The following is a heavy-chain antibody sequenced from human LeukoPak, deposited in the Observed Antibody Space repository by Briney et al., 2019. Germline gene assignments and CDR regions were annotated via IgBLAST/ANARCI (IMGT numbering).Heavy chain of an antibody. Sequence: PGRSLRLSCAASGFTFSGFTFSSYAMHWVRQAPGKGLEWVAVASNDDSIKYYAESLKGRLTISRDNSKNTLYLQMNDLRHEDTAVYYCAKDENPRDYNYSGMDVWGQGTTVTVSS. D-gene: IGHD2/OR15-2a*01. CDR3: AKDENPRDYNYSGMDV. CDR1: GFTFSGFTFSSYA. V-gene: IGHV3-30-3*01. CDR2: ASNDDSIK. J-gene: IGHJ6*02.